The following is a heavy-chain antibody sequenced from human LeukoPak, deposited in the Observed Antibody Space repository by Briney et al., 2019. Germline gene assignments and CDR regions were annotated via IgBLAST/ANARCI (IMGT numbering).Heavy chain of an antibody. CDR1: GYTFTSYD. D-gene: IGHD6-6*01. CDR3: ARGSRSSSYYYYYMDV. CDR2: MNPNSGNP. Sequence: ASVKVSCKASGYTFTSYDINWVRQATGQGLEWMGWMNPNSGNPGYAQKFQGRVTMTRNTSISTAYMELSSLRSEDTAVYYCARGSRSSSYYYYYMDVWGKGTTVTVSS. J-gene: IGHJ6*03. V-gene: IGHV1-8*01.